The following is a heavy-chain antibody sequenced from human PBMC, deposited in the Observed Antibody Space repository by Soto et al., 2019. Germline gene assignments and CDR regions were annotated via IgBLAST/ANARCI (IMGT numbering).Heavy chain of an antibody. D-gene: IGHD3-10*01. CDR3: AKDNNFRGFDY. J-gene: IGHJ4*02. CDR2: ISWNSGCI. CDR1: GFTFDDYA. Sequence: EVQLVESGGGLVQPGRSLRLSCAASGFTFDDYAMHWVRQAPGKGLEWVSGISWNSGCIGYADSVKGRFTISRDNAKNSLYLEMNSLRAEDTALYYCAKDNNFRGFDYWGQGTLVTVSS. V-gene: IGHV3-9*01.